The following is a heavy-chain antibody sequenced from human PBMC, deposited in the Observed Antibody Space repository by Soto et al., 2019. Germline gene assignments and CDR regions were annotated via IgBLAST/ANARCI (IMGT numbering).Heavy chain of an antibody. V-gene: IGHV3-11*06. Sequence: QAQLVESGGGLVKPGGSLRLSCAASGFTFSDYYMSWVRQAPGKGLEWLSYISQTSTYTNYVDSVRGRFTISRDNAKNSLYLEMNSLRVEETAVYYCTTAERGKTGTRVWGQGTLVTVSS. D-gene: IGHD1-1*01. J-gene: IGHJ4*02. CDR3: TTAERGKTGTRV. CDR1: GFTFSDYY. CDR2: ISQTSTYT.